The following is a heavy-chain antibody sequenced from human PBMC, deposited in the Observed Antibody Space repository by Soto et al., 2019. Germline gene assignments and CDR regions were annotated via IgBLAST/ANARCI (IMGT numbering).Heavy chain of an antibody. CDR1: GFTFDYYA. Sequence: GGSLRLSCAASGFTFDYYAMHWVRQAPGKGLEWVSGISWNSGSIGYADSVKGRFTISRDNAKNSLYLQMNSLRAEDTALYYCAKAVYXFWSGSEYYHYYYGMDVWGQGTTVTVSS. D-gene: IGHD3-3*01. J-gene: IGHJ6*02. V-gene: IGHV3-9*01. CDR3: AKAVYXFWSGSEYYHYYYGMDV. CDR2: ISWNSGSI.